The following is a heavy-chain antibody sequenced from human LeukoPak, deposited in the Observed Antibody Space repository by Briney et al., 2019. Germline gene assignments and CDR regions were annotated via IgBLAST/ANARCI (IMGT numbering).Heavy chain of an antibody. CDR2: IIPILGIA. D-gene: IGHD6-13*01. Sequence: SVKVSCKASGGTFSSYAISWVRQAPGQGLEWMGRIIPILGIANHAQKFQGRVTITADKSTSTAYMELSSLRSEDTAVYYCARDHYIAAAGLFDYWGQGTLVTVSS. CDR3: ARDHYIAAAGLFDY. V-gene: IGHV1-69*04. CDR1: GGTFSSYA. J-gene: IGHJ4*02.